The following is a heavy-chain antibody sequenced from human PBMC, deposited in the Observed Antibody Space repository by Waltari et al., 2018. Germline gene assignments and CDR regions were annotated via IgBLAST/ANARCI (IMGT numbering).Heavy chain of an antibody. CDR1: GGTFSRYS. Sequence: QVQLVQSGAEVKRPGSSVTVSCTTSGGTFSRYSLSWVRQAPGQGLEWMGGIIPMFGIADYAQKFQGRVTITADKSTNTVYMELRSLRSEDTAVYFCARYSEDDKAGYYYTDYWGQGTLVTVSS. V-gene: IGHV1-69*02. J-gene: IGHJ4*02. D-gene: IGHD3-22*01. CDR2: IIPMFGIA. CDR3: ARYSEDDKAGYYYTDY.